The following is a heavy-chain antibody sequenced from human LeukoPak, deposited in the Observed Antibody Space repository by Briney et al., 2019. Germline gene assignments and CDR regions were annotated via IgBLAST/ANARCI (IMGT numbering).Heavy chain of an antibody. J-gene: IGHJ3*02. V-gene: IGHV4-59*12. CDR2: IYHSGST. CDR1: GGSISSYY. D-gene: IGHD5-24*01. CDR3: ARTENGYNSRGAFDI. Sequence: PSETLSLTCTVSGGSISSYYWSWIRQPPGKGLEWIGYIYHSGSTYYNPSLKSRVTISVDRSKNQFSLKLSSVTAADTAVYYCARTENGYNSRGAFDIWGQGTMVTVSS.